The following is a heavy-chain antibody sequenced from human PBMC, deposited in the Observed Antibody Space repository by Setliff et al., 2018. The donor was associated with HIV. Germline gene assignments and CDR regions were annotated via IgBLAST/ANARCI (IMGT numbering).Heavy chain of an antibody. V-gene: IGHV1-69*05. Sequence: ASVKVSCKASGGTFSSYAINWVRQAPGQGLEWMGGIIPMFGTLNFAQKFQGRVTITTDESTSAAYMELNSLRSEDTAVYYCARGHSHGYGYSGSYGPFDIWGQGTMVTVSS. CDR3: ARGHSHGYGYSGSYGPFDI. J-gene: IGHJ3*02. CDR2: IIPMFGTL. CDR1: GGTFSSYA. D-gene: IGHD1-26*01.